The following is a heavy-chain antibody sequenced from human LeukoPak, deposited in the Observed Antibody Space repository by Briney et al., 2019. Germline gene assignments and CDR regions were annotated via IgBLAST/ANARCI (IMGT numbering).Heavy chain of an antibody. CDR1: GYTFTRHR. Sequence: ASVKVSCKAAGYTFTRHRINWVRQAPGQGLEWMGWIYPDNGNTNCAQNFQGRVSMTTDTSTSTAYMEVTSLRSDDTAVYYCARVIFGVVVGYYMDVWGKGTTVTVS. D-gene: IGHD3-3*01. CDR2: IYPDNGNT. J-gene: IGHJ6*03. V-gene: IGHV1-18*01. CDR3: ARVIFGVVVGYYMDV.